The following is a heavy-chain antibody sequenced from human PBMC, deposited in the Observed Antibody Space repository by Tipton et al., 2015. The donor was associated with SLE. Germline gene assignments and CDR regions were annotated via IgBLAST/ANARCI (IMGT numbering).Heavy chain of an antibody. D-gene: IGHD6-13*01. CDR3: AKHLTYNSSWGWQGGFGP. CDR1: GFTFSSYD. CDR2: IRFDGNNK. Sequence: SLRLSCAASGFTFSSYDMHWVRQAPGKGLEWVAFIRFDGNNKYYADSVKGRFTISRDNSKNTLYLQMNFLRAEDTAVYYCAKHLTYNSSWGWQGGFGPWGQGTLVTVSS. V-gene: IGHV3-30*02. J-gene: IGHJ5*02.